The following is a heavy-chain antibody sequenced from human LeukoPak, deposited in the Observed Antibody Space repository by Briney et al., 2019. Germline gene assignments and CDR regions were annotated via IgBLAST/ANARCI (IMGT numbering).Heavy chain of an antibody. CDR1: FGSVSSDTYF. V-gene: IGHV4-39*07. CDR2: MSQSGPS. J-gene: IGHJ6*03. D-gene: IGHD4/OR15-4a*01. Sequence: SETLSLTCSVSFGSVSSDTYFWGWVRQPPGKGLEWIGSMSQSGPSHYNPSLKSRVTMSVDTSKNHFSLKLRSLTAADTAVYFCARDGRGSGCELAFGANYYYYMDVWGRGTTVTVSS. CDR3: ARDGRGSGCELAFGANYYYYMDV.